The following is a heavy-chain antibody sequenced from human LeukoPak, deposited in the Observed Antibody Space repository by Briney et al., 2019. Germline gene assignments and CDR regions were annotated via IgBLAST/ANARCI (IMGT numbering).Heavy chain of an antibody. D-gene: IGHD3-22*01. J-gene: IGHJ5*02. CDR1: GGSISSYF. Sequence: SETLSLTCTVSGGSISSYFWSWIRQPPGKGLQWIGYIYYSGSTIYNPSLKSRVTISVDTSKNQFSLKLSSVTAADTAVYYCARYLDSSGYSNWFDPWGQGTLVTVSS. CDR3: ARYLDSSGYSNWFDP. CDR2: IYYSGST. V-gene: IGHV4-59*01.